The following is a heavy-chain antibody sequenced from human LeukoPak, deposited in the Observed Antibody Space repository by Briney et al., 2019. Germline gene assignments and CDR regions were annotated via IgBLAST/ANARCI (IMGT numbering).Heavy chain of an antibody. CDR3: ARGYSSGWVPFDY. CDR2: ISSSSSYI. Sequence: GGSLRLSCAASGFTFSSYSMNWVRQAPGKGLEWVSSISSSSSYIYYADSVKGRFTISRDNAKNSLYLQMNSLRAEDTAVYCCARGYSSGWVPFDYWGQGTLVTVSS. J-gene: IGHJ4*02. CDR1: GFTFSSYS. D-gene: IGHD6-19*01. V-gene: IGHV3-21*01.